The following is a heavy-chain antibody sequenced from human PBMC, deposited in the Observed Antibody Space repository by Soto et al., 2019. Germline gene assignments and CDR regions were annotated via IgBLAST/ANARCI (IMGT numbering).Heavy chain of an antibody. Sequence: SETLSLTCTVSGGSLSSYYWSWIRQPPGKGLEWIGYIDYSGSTNYNPSLKSRVTISVDTSKNQFSLKLSSVTAADTAVYYCAREGAAAGRYYYYMDVWGKGTTVTVSS. V-gene: IGHV4-59*01. CDR1: GGSLSSYY. CDR2: IDYSGST. D-gene: IGHD6-13*01. CDR3: AREGAAAGRYYYYMDV. J-gene: IGHJ6*03.